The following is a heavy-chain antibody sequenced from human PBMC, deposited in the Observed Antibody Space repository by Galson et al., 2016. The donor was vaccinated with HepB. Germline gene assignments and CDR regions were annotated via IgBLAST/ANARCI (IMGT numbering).Heavy chain of an antibody. Sequence: CAISGDSVASHNAAWHWIRQSPSRGLGWLGRTYYRSRWYHDYAVSVKSRITINPDTSKNHFSLQLNSVTPEDTAVYYCARDLQFGIRDYDTSGFYCFDYWGQGTLVTVSS. CDR1: GDSVASHNAA. V-gene: IGHV6-1*01. CDR2: TYYRSRWYH. CDR3: ARDLQFGIRDYDTSGFYCFDY. D-gene: IGHD3-22*01. J-gene: IGHJ4*02.